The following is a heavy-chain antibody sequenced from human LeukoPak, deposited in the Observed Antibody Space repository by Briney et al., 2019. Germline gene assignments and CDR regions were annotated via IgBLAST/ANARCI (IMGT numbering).Heavy chain of an antibody. Sequence: SETLSLTCTVSGGSISSYYWSWIRQPPGKGLEWIGHIYYSGSTNYNPSLKSRVTISVDTSKNQFSLKLSSVTAADTAVYYCARDYGYYYGSGTLGYWGQGTLVTVSS. CDR2: IYYSGST. V-gene: IGHV4-59*12. D-gene: IGHD3-10*01. CDR3: ARDYGYYYGSGTLGY. CDR1: GGSISSYY. J-gene: IGHJ4*02.